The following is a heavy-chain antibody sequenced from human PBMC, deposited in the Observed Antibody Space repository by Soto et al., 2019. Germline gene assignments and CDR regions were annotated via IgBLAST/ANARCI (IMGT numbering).Heavy chain of an antibody. CDR1: GFTFSSYA. V-gene: IGHV3-23*01. D-gene: IGHD3-10*01. CDR3: AKGLYGSGMFYYYYGMDV. Sequence: EVQLLESGGGLVQPGGSLRLSCAASGFTFSSYAMSWVRQAPGKGLEWVSAISGSGGSTYYADSVKGRFTISRDNSKNTLYLQMNSLRAEDTAVYYCAKGLYGSGMFYYYYGMDVWGQGTTVTVSS. J-gene: IGHJ6*02. CDR2: ISGSGGST.